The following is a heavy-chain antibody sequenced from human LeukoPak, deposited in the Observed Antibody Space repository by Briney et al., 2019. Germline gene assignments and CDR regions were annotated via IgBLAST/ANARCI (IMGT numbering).Heavy chain of an antibody. CDR3: ARGVRGGTQYDAFDI. D-gene: IGHD1-7*01. J-gene: IGHJ3*02. Sequence: PGGSLRLSCVASRFTFSNYWMHWVRQAPGGGLEWVANIKQDGSNAYYVDSVKGRFTISRDNAKNSVYLQMNSLRAEDTAVYYCARGVRGGTQYDAFDIWGQGTMVTVSS. V-gene: IGHV3-7*01. CDR2: IKQDGSNA. CDR1: RFTFSNYW.